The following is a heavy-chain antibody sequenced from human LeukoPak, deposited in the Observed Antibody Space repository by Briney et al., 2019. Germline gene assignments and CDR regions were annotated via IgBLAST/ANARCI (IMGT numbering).Heavy chain of an antibody. V-gene: IGHV3-23*01. CDR1: GFTFSNYD. J-gene: IGHJ4*02. Sequence: GASLRLSCASSGFTFSNYDMSWVRQAPGKGLESVSAILGSGGSTYYADSVKGRFTASRDNSKNTLYLQMNSLRAEDTALYYCAKWGDYDVLTGYYVPDYWGQGTLVTVSS. CDR3: AKWGDYDVLTGYYVPDY. CDR2: ILGSGGST. D-gene: IGHD3-9*01.